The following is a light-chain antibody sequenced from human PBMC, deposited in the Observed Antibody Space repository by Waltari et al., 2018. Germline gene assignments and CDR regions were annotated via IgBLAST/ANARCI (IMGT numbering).Light chain of an antibody. CDR3: QQYYSTLRT. Sequence: DIVMTQSPDSLAVSLGERASINCKSSQSVLYRSNNKNYLAWYQQKPGQTPKLLIYWASTRESGVPDRCGGSGSGTYFTLTISSLQAEDVAVYYCQQYYSTLRTFGQGTKVEIK. CDR1: QSVLYRSNNKNY. CDR2: WAS. J-gene: IGKJ1*01. V-gene: IGKV4-1*01.